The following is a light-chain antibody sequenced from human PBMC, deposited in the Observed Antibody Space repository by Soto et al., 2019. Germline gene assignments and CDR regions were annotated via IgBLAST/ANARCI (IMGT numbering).Light chain of an antibody. CDR2: DAS. Sequence: EIVLTQSPATLSLSPGERATLSCRASQSVSSYLAWYQQKPGQAPRLLIYDASSRATGIPDRFSGSGSGTDFTLTIIRLEPEDFAVYYCHQYVSWTFGQGTKVDI. CDR1: QSVSSY. V-gene: IGKV3-11*01. J-gene: IGKJ1*01. CDR3: HQYVSWT.